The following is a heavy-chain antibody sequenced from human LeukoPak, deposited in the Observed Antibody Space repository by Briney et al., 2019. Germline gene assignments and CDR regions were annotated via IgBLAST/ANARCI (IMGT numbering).Heavy chain of an antibody. CDR2: ISYDGSNK. D-gene: IGHD4-17*01. Sequence: GRSLRLSCAASGFTFSSYGMHWVRQAPGKGLEWVAVISYDGSNKYYADSVKGRFTISRDNSKNTLYLQMKSLRAEDTAVYYCARLPRGDYWYFDLWGRGTLVTVSS. CDR1: GFTFSSYG. CDR3: ARLPRGDYWYFDL. J-gene: IGHJ2*01. V-gene: IGHV3-30*03.